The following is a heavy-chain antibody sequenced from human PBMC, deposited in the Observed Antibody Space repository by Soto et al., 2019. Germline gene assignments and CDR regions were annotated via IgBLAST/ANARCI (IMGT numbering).Heavy chain of an antibody. CDR1: GGSFSGYY. D-gene: IGHD3-22*01. CDR2: INHSGST. V-gene: IGHV4-34*01. J-gene: IGHJ2*01. CDR3: ARRRRPSITKIVVANWYFDL. Sequence: QVQLQQWGAGLLKPSETLSLTFSVYGGSFSGYYWSWIRQPPGQGLEWIGEINHSGSTNYNPSLKSRVTISVDTSKNQFSLKRSSVTAADTAVYYCARRRRPSITKIVVANWYFDLWGRGTLVTVSS.